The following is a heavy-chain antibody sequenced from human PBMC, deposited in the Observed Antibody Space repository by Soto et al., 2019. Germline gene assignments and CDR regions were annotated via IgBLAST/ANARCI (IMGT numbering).Heavy chain of an antibody. CDR3: AGPQVGVGCGSTFDY. Sequence: ASVKVSCKASGYTFTSYAMHWVRQAPGQRLEWMGWINAGNGNTKYSQKFQGRVTITRDTSASTADMELSSLRSEDTAVYYCAGPQVGVGCGSTFDYWGQGTLVTVSS. CDR1: GYTFTSYA. D-gene: IGHD2-21*01. CDR2: INAGNGNT. V-gene: IGHV1-3*01. J-gene: IGHJ4*02.